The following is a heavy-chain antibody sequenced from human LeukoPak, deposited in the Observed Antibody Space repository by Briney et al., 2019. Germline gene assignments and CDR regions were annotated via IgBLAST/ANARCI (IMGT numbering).Heavy chain of an antibody. Sequence: GGSLRLSCAASGFTFSSYGMPWVRQAPGKGLEWVAVIWDDGSNKYYADSVKGRFTISRDNSKNTLYLQVNSLRAEDTAVYYCARDGNFGYDAFDIWGQGTMVTVSS. CDR2: IWDDGSNK. J-gene: IGHJ3*02. V-gene: IGHV3-33*01. CDR1: GFTFSSYG. CDR3: ARDGNFGYDAFDI. D-gene: IGHD3-10*01.